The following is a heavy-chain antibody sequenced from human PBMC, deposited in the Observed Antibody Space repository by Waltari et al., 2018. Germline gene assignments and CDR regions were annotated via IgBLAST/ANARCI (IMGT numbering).Heavy chain of an antibody. CDR2: ISYDGSNK. CDR3: ARAPHVGAISAEYFQH. Sequence: QVQLVESGGGVVQPGRSLRLSCAASGFTFSSYAMHWVRQAPGKGLEWVAVISYDGSNKYYEDSVKGRFTISRDNSKNTLYLQMNSLRAEDTAVYYCARAPHVGAISAEYFQHWGQGTLVTVSS. CDR1: GFTFSSYA. D-gene: IGHD2-15*01. V-gene: IGHV3-30-3*01. J-gene: IGHJ1*01.